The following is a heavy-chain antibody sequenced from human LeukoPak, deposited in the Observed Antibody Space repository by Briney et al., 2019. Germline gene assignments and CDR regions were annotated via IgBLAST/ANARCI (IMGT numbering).Heavy chain of an antibody. J-gene: IGHJ4*02. Sequence: ASVKVSCKASGYTFTCHYMHWVRQAPGQGLEWMGRINPNSGGTNYAQKFQGRVTMTRDTSISTAYMELSRLRSDDTAVYYCARDQYDFWSGYLASDYWGQGTLVTVSS. CDR2: INPNSGGT. V-gene: IGHV1-2*06. CDR1: GYTFTCHY. D-gene: IGHD3-3*01. CDR3: ARDQYDFWSGYLASDY.